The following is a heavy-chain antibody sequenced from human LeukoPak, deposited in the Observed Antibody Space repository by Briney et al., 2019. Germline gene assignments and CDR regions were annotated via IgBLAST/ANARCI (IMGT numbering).Heavy chain of an antibody. V-gene: IGHV3-48*01. CDR1: GFTFSSYS. Sequence: GGSLRLSCAASGFTFSSYSMNWVRQAPGKGLEWVSYISSSSTIYYADSVKGRFTISRDNAKNSLYLQMNSLRAEDTAVYYCARDLSLTFLDYWGQGTPVTVSS. CDR3: ARDLSLTFLDY. CDR2: ISSSSTI. J-gene: IGHJ4*02. D-gene: IGHD1-14*01.